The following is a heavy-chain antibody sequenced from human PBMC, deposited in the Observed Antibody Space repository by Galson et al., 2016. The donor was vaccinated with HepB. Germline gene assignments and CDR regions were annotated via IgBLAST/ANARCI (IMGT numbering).Heavy chain of an antibody. CDR3: VEQRKGAPYGMDV. CDR2: TYYRSKWYN. V-gene: IGHV6-1*01. J-gene: IGHJ6*02. Sequence: CAISGDSVSGNSAAWNWIRQSPSRGLEWLGRTYYRSKWYNDYAVSVKSRIIVNPGTSKNQFSLQLNSVTPEDTAVYYCVEQRKGAPYGMDVWGQGTTVTVSS. CDR1: GDSVSGNSAA. D-gene: IGHD1/OR15-1a*01.